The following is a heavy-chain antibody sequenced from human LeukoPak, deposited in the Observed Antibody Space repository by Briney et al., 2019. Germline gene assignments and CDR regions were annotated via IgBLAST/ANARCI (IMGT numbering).Heavy chain of an antibody. D-gene: IGHD3-3*01. Sequence: SETLSLTCAVYGGSFSGYYWSWIRQPPGKGLEWIGEINHSGSTNYNPSLKSRVTISVDTSKNQFSLKLSSVTAADTAVYYCARLAIWSDYYYGMDVWGQGTTVTVFS. CDR3: ARLAIWSDYYYGMDV. CDR1: GGSFSGYY. CDR2: INHSGST. J-gene: IGHJ6*02. V-gene: IGHV4-34*01.